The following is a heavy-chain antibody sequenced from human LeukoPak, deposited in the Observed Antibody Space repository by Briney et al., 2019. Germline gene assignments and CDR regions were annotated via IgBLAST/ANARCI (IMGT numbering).Heavy chain of an antibody. Sequence: VASVKVSRKASGGTFSSYAINWVRQAPGQGPEWMGGIIPIFGRANYAQKFQGRVTMTTDESTSTAYMELSSLRSEDTAVYYCARVFARSGEISGSYFYYWGQGTLVTVSS. D-gene: IGHD1-26*01. CDR1: GGTFSSYA. J-gene: IGHJ4*02. CDR3: ARVFARSGEISGSYFYY. V-gene: IGHV1-69*05. CDR2: IIPIFGRA.